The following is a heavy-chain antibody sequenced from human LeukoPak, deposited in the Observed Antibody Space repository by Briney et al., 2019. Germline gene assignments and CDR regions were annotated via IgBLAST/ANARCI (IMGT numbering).Heavy chain of an antibody. V-gene: IGHV4-34*01. J-gene: IGHJ6*04. Sequence: SETLSLTCAVYGGSFSGYYWSWIRQPPGKGLEWIGEINHSGSTNYNPSLKSRVTISVDTSKNQSSLKLSSVTAADTAVYYCARGWIFAVAAFYYYYGMDVWGKGTTVTVSS. CDR1: GGSFSGYY. CDR3: ARGWIFAVAAFYYYYGMDV. D-gene: IGHD6-19*01. CDR2: INHSGST.